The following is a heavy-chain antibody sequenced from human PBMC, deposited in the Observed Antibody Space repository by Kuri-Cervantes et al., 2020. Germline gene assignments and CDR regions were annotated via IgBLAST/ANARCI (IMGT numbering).Heavy chain of an antibody. V-gene: IGHV4-34*01. CDR2: INHSGST. CDR3: ARGVKDSSSWHAVAPAGYYFDY. D-gene: IGHD6-13*01. CDR1: GGSFSGYF. J-gene: IGHJ4*02. Sequence: SETLSLTCAVYGGSFSGYFWSWIRQPPGEGLEWIGEINHSGSTNYNPSLKSRVTISVDTSKNQFSLKLSSVTAAGTAMYYCARGVKDSSSWHAVAPAGYYFDYWGQGTLVTVSS.